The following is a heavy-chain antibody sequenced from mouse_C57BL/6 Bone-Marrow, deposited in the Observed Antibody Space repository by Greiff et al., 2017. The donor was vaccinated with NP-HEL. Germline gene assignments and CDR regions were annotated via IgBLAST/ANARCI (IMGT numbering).Heavy chain of an antibody. Sequence: VQLQQSGAELARPGASVKLSCKASGYTFTSYGISWVKQRTGQGLEWIGEIYPRSGNTYYNEKFKGKATLTAEKSSSTAYMELRSLTSEDSAVYFCARGYYGSSLAWFAYWGQGTLVTVSA. CDR2: IYPRSGNT. V-gene: IGHV1-81*01. D-gene: IGHD1-1*01. J-gene: IGHJ3*01. CDR1: GYTFTSYG. CDR3: ARGYYGSSLAWFAY.